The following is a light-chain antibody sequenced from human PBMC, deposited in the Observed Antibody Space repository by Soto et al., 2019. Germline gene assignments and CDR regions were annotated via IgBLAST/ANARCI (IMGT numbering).Light chain of an antibody. J-gene: IGLJ3*02. CDR1: SSDVGAYKY. CDR2: EVT. Sequence: QSALTQPPSASGSPGXSVTISCTRTSSDVGAYKYVSWYQQYPGKAPKLMIYEVTKRPSGVPDRFSGSKSGNTASLTVSGLQAEVEADYYCTLYVGNDIWVFGGGTKVTVL. CDR3: TLYVGNDIWV. V-gene: IGLV2-8*01.